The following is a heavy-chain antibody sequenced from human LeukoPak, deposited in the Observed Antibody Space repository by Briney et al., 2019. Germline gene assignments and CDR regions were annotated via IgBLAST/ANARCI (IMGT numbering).Heavy chain of an antibody. CDR1: GGSFSGYY. V-gene: IGHV4-34*01. Sequence: SETLSLTCAVYGGSFSGYYWSWIRQPPGKGPEWIGEINHSGSTNYNPSLKSRVTISVDTSKNQFSLKLSSVTAADTAVYYCARLPITMIVAPDYWGQGTLVTVSS. CDR3: ARLPITMIVAPDY. CDR2: INHSGST. D-gene: IGHD3-22*01. J-gene: IGHJ4*02.